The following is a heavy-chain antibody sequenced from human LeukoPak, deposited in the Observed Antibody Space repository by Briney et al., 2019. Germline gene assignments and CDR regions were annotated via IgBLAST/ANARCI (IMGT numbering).Heavy chain of an antibody. CDR1: GGSISTSSYY. J-gene: IGHJ5*02. CDR3: ARGQGATVPQVGKNWFDP. CDR2: IFYSGST. D-gene: IGHD1-26*01. V-gene: IGHV4-39*07. Sequence: PSETLSLTCTVSGGSISTSSYYWGWVRQPPGKGLEWIGNIFYSGSTYYSPSLKSRVILSVDTSKNQFSLKLISVTAADTAVYYCARGQGATVPQVGKNWFDPWGQGTRVIVSS.